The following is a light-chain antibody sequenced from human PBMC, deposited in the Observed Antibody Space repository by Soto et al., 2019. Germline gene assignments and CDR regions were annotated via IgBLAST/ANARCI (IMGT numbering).Light chain of an antibody. CDR1: QRVSSS. CDR3: QQRSNWPLT. V-gene: IGKV3-11*01. CDR2: DAS. J-gene: IGKJ4*01. Sequence: EIVLTQSPATLSLSPGERATLSSRASQRVSSSLAWYQQKPGQAPRLLIYDASNRATGIPARFSGSGSGTDFTLTISSLEPEDFAVYYCQQRSNWPLTFGGGTKVEIK.